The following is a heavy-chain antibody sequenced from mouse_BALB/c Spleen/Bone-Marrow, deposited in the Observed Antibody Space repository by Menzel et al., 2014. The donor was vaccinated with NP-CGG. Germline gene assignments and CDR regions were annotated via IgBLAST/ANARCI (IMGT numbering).Heavy chain of an antibody. D-gene: IGHD2-10*02. Sequence: VHLQQSGTVLARPGASVKMSCKASGYTFTSYWMHWVKPRPGQGLEWIGAFYPGNSDTTYNQKFKGKAKLTAVTSASTAYMELSSLTNGDSAVYYCTFLVKEDFAYWGQGTLVTVSA. CDR1: GYTFTSYW. CDR3: TFLVKEDFAY. V-gene: IGHV1-5*01. CDR2: FYPGNSDT. J-gene: IGHJ3*01.